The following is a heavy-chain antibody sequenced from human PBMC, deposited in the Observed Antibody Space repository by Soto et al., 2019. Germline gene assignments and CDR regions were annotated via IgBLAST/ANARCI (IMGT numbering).Heavy chain of an antibody. CDR1: GSAIKRRGYY. J-gene: IGHJ4*02. V-gene: IGHV4-39*01. D-gene: IGHD3-3*02. CDR3: ARLPSRHLVDY. CDR2: MFYGVST. Sequence: SETLSLTCTVSGSAIKRRGYYWGWIRQPPGKGLEWIGSMFYGVSTYYNPSLTSRVTVSVDTSKNQFSLNLRSVTAADTAVYYCARLPSRHLVDYWGQGTLVTVSS.